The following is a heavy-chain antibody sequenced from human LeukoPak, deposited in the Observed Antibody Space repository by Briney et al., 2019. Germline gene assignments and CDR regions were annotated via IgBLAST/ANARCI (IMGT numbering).Heavy chain of an antibody. CDR3: ARARGQTAP. J-gene: IGHJ5*02. CDR1: GGSISSGS. CDR2: ISYDGSNK. D-gene: IGHD1-14*01. Sequence: LSLTCTVSGGSISSGSYYWGWIRQPPGKGLEWVAVISYDGSNKYYADSVKGRFTISRNNSKNTLYLQMNSLRAEDTAVYYCARARGQTAPWGQGTLVTVSS. V-gene: IGHV3-30-3*01.